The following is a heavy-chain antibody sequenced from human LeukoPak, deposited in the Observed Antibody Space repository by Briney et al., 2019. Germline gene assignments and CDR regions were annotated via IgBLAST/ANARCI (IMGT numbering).Heavy chain of an antibody. CDR2: ISYDGSNK. J-gene: IGHJ4*02. CDR1: GFTFSSYA. Sequence: GGSLRLSCAASGFTFSSYAMHWDRQAPGKGLEWVAVISYDGSNKYYADSVKGRFTISRDNSKNTLYLQMNSLRAEDTAVYYCARASYCGGDCYSSGFDYWGQGTLVTVSS. CDR3: ARASYCGGDCYSSGFDY. D-gene: IGHD2-21*02. V-gene: IGHV3-30*04.